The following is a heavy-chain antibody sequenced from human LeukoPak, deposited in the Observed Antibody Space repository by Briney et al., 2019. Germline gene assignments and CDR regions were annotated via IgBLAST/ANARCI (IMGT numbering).Heavy chain of an antibody. Sequence: PGGSLRLSCAASGFTFSSYSMNWVRQAPGKGREWVSSISGSSSYIYYADSVKGRFTISRDNAKNSLYLQMSSLRAEDTAVYYCARDQPTNWWNSEWSLFDYWGQGTLVTVSS. D-gene: IGHD2-8*02. V-gene: IGHV3-21*01. CDR2: ISGSSSYI. CDR3: ARDQPTNWWNSEWSLFDY. J-gene: IGHJ4*02. CDR1: GFTFSSYS.